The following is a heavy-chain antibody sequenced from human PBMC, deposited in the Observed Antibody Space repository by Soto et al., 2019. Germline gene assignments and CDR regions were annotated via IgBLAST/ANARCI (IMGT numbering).Heavy chain of an antibody. CDR1: GYTFTSYG. Sequence: ASVTVSCKASGYTFTSYGIRRVRQAPGQGIEWMGWISAYKGNTNYAQQLHGRVTMTTDTSTSTAHMDPRSLSSDDSGQYCLARVVIGFDYWGQGTLVTVSS. CDR2: ISAYKGNT. CDR3: ARVVIGFDY. D-gene: IGHD3-22*01. V-gene: IGHV1-18*01. J-gene: IGHJ4*02.